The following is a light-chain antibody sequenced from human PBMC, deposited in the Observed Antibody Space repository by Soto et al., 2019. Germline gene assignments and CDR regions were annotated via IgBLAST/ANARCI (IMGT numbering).Light chain of an antibody. CDR3: QQYNYYRT. J-gene: IGKJ1*01. CDR1: QGVNAW. CDR2: DAS. V-gene: IGKV1-5*01. Sequence: DIQLTQSPSSLSASVGDRVTITCRASQGVNAWLVWYQQKPGKAPKLLIYDASTLESGVPSRFSGSGSGTEFTLTISSLQPDDFATYYCQQYNYYRTFGQGTKVDIK.